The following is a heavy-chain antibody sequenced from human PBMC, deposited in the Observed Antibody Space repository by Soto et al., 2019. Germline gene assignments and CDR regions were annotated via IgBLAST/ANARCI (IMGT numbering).Heavy chain of an antibody. Sequence: SEPRCRTCAVYGGSFSGYYWSWIRQPPGKGLEWIGEINHSGSTNYNPSLKSRVTISVDTSKNQSSLKLSSVTAADTAVYFCARHGGNWNYGGPFDYWGQGTLVTVSS. V-gene: IGHV4-34*01. D-gene: IGHD1-7*01. J-gene: IGHJ4*02. CDR1: GGSFSGYY. CDR3: ARHGGNWNYGGPFDY. CDR2: INHSGST.